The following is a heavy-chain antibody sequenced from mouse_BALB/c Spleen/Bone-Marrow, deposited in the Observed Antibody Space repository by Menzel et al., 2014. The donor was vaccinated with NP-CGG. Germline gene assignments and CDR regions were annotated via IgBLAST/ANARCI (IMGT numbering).Heavy chain of an antibody. V-gene: IGHV5-9-3*01. D-gene: IGHD1-2*01. Sequence: EVKLVESGGGLVKPGGSLKFSCAASGFTFSSYAMSWVRQTPEKRLEWVATISSGGSYTYYPDSVKGRFTISRDNAKNTLYLQMSSLRSEDTAMYYCARHFITTATGAVDYWGQGTSVTVSS. J-gene: IGHJ4*01. CDR2: ISSGGSYT. CDR1: GFTFSSYA. CDR3: ARHFITTATGAVDY.